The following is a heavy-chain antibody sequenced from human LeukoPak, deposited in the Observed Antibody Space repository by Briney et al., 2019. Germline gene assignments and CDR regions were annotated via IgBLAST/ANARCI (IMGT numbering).Heavy chain of an antibody. D-gene: IGHD2-2*01. CDR3: ARDPGIVVVPAAIHYYGMDV. CDR2: ISSSSSTI. V-gene: IGHV3-48*02. CDR1: GFTFSSYS. J-gene: IGHJ6*02. Sequence: GGSLRLSCAASGFTFSSYSVNWVRQAPGKGLEWVSYISSSSSTIYYADSVKGRFTISRDNAKNSLYLQMNSLRDEDTAVYYCARDPGIVVVPAAIHYYGMDVWGQGTTVTVSS.